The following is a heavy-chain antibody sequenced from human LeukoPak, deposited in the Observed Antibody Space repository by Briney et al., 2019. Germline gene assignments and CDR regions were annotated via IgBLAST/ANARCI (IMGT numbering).Heavy chain of an antibody. CDR3: ARDKYSSGGTWYGFFDS. Sequence: PGGSLRLSCTASGLIVSSNHMTWVRQAPGKGLEWVSVIYTGGTTIYADSVKGRFTISRDNSKNTLSLQMNSLRAEDTAVYYCARDKYSSGGTWYGFFDSWGQGTLVTVSS. D-gene: IGHD2-15*01. CDR2: IYTGGTT. CDR1: GLIVSSNH. V-gene: IGHV3-66*02. J-gene: IGHJ4*02.